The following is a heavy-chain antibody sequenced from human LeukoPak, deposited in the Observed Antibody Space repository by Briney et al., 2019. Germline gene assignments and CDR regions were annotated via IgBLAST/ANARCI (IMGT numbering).Heavy chain of an antibody. CDR1: GGSFSGYY. CDR3: ARAELLWFGEYHNWFDP. Sequence: SETLSLTCAVYGGSFSGYYWRWIRQPPGKGLEWIGEINHSGSTNYNPSLKSRVTISVDTSKNQFSLKLSSVTAADTAVYYCARAELLWFGEYHNWFDPWGQGTLVTVSS. D-gene: IGHD3-10*01. V-gene: IGHV4-34*01. J-gene: IGHJ5*02. CDR2: INHSGST.